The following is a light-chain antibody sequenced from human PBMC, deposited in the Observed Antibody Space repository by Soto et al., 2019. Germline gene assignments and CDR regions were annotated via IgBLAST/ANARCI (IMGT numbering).Light chain of an antibody. CDR3: QQYNNWPET. J-gene: IGKJ1*01. V-gene: IGKV3-15*01. Sequence: EIAMTHSPSTLWMSPGERATLSCRASQSVSSNLAWYQQKPGQAPRLLIYGASTRATGIPARFSGSGSGTEFTLTISSLQSEDFAVYYCQQYNNWPETFGQGTKVDIK. CDR2: GAS. CDR1: QSVSSN.